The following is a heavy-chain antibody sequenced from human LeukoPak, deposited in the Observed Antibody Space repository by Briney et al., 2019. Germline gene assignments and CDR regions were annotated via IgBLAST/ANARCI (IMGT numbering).Heavy chain of an antibody. CDR1: GFTFSTYW. V-gene: IGHV3-7*04. CDR2: IKQGASEK. J-gene: IGHJ6*02. Sequence: GSLRLSCVASGFTFSTYWMSWVRQAPGKGLEWVANIKQGASEKYYVDFVKGRFTISRDNAKNSLYLQMNSLRVEDTAVYFCARENARSLYYYYGMDVWGRGTTVTVSS. CDR3: ARENARSLYYYYGMDV. D-gene: IGHD2-8*01.